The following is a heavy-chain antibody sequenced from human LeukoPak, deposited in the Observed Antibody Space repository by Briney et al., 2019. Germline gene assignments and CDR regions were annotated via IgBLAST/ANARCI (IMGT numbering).Heavy chain of an antibody. CDR2: IYPGDSDT. Sequence: GESLKISCKGSGYTFSSYWIGWVRQMPGKGLEWMGIIYPGDSDTRCSPSLQGQVTISVDTSIGTAYLQWSSLKASDTAIYYCARQNDFRLDYWGQGTLVTVSS. J-gene: IGHJ4*02. CDR3: ARQNDFRLDY. V-gene: IGHV5-51*01. D-gene: IGHD3-3*01. CDR1: GYTFSSYW.